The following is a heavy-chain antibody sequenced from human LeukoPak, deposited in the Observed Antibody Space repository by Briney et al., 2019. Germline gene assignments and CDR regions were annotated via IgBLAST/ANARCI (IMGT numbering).Heavy chain of an antibody. J-gene: IGHJ1*01. CDR1: GFTFSSYW. D-gene: IGHD3-22*01. Sequence: PGGSLRLSCAASGFTFSSYWMHWVPQAPGKGLVWVSRIKSDGSTRYADSVKGRFTISRDNAKNTVSLQMTSLRAEDTGVYYCARAPSEIGGYYPEYFRHWGQGTLVIVSS. CDR2: IKSDGST. CDR3: ARAPSEIGGYYPEYFRH. V-gene: IGHV3-74*01.